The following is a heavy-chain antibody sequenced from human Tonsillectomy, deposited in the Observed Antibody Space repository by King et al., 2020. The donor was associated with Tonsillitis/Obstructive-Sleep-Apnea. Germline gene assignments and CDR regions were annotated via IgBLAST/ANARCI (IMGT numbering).Heavy chain of an antibody. D-gene: IGHD3-3*01. CDR3: ARHAYYDFWSGYYTVVPYFDY. J-gene: IGHJ4*02. V-gene: IGHV4-59*08. Sequence: VQLQESGPGLVKPSETLSLTCTVSGGSISSYYWSWIRQPPGKGLEWIGYNYYSGSTNYNPSLKSRVTISVDTSKNQFSLKLSAVTAADTAVYYCARHAYYDFWSGYYTVVPYFDYWGQGTLVTVSS. CDR1: GGSISSYY. CDR2: NYYSGST.